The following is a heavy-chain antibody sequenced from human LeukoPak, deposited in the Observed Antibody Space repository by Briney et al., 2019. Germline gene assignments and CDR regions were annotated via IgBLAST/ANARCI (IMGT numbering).Heavy chain of an antibody. D-gene: IGHD1-1*01. Sequence: SETLSLTCVVYGESFSGYYWTWIRQPPGKGLEWIGEIIDTGSTKYNSSLKSRVTISVDTSKNEFSLNLTSVTAADTAVYYCARTTPRNWFDPWGQGTLVTVSS. CDR2: IIDTGST. J-gene: IGHJ5*02. CDR1: GESFSGYY. V-gene: IGHV4-34*12. CDR3: ARTTPRNWFDP.